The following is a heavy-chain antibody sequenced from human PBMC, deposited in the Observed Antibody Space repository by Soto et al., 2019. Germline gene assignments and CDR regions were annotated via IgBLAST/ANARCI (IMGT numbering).Heavy chain of an antibody. J-gene: IGHJ3*02. D-gene: IGHD1-7*01. CDR2: MNPNRGNT. Sequence: QVQLVQSGAEVKKPGASVKVSCKASGYTFTSYDINWVRQATGQGLEWMGWMNPNRGNTGYAQKFQCRGTMNRDTSISTSYMELSSLRSEDTAVYYCARRGLSETIGDAFDIWGQGTMVTVSS. CDR3: ARRGLSETIGDAFDI. CDR1: GYTFTSYD. V-gene: IGHV1-8*01.